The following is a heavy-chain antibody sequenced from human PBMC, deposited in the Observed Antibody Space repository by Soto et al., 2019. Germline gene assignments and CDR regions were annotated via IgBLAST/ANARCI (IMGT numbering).Heavy chain of an antibody. D-gene: IGHD2-15*01. V-gene: IGHV1-18*01. CDR2: ISAYNGNT. CDR1: GYTFTSYG. Sequence: ASVKVSCKASGYTFTSYGISWVRQAPGQGLEWMGWISAYNGNTNYAQKLQGRVTMTTDKSTSTAYMELSSLRSEDTAVYYCASEERCSGGSCYSENWFDPWGQGTLVTVSS. J-gene: IGHJ5*02. CDR3: ASEERCSGGSCYSENWFDP.